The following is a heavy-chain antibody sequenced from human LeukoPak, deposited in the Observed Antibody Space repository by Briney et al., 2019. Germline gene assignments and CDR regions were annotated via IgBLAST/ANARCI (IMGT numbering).Heavy chain of an antibody. J-gene: IGHJ6*02. CDR2: ISSSSSYI. CDR1: GFTFSSYS. D-gene: IGHD3-3*01. Sequence: GRSLRLSCAASGFTFSSYSMNWVRQAPGKGLEWVSSISSSSSYIYYADSVKGRFTISRDNAKNSLYLQMNSLRAEDTAVYYCAREGFWSGSQYYYYGMDVWGQGTTVTVSS. CDR3: AREGFWSGSQYYYYGMDV. V-gene: IGHV3-21*01.